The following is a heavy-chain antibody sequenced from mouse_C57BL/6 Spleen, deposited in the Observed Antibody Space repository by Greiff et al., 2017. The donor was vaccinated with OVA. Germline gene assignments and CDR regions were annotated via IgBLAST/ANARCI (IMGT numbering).Heavy chain of an antibody. Sequence: VQLQQSGPELVKPGASVKMSCKASGYTFTDYYMHWVKQSHGKSLEWIGYINPNNGGTSYNQKFKGKATLTVHKSSSTAYMELRSLTSEDSAFYYCARGAQATDYWGQGTTLTVSS. J-gene: IGHJ2*01. D-gene: IGHD3-2*02. CDR3: ARGAQATDY. CDR1: GYTFTDYY. CDR2: INPNNGGT. V-gene: IGHV1-22*01.